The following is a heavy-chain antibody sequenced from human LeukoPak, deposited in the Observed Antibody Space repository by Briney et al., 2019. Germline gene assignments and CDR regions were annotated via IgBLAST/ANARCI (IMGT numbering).Heavy chain of an antibody. CDR2: IIPIFGTA. D-gene: IGHD3-3*01. CDR1: GGTFSSYA. J-gene: IGHJ5*02. Sequence: SVKVSCKASGGTFSSYAISWARQAPGQGLEWMGGIIPIFGTANYAQKFQGRVTITADASTSTAYMELSSLRSEDTAVYYCAGHDFWSGSWFDPWGQGTLVTVSS. V-gene: IGHV1-69*13. CDR3: AGHDFWSGSWFDP.